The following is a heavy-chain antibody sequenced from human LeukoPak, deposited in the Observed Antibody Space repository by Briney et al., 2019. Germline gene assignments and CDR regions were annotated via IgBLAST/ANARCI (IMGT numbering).Heavy chain of an antibody. J-gene: IGHJ4*02. CDR1: GGTFSSYA. CDR2: IIPIFGTA. V-gene: IGHV1-69*05. CDR3: AGYCSGGSCSL. D-gene: IGHD2-15*01. Sequence: ASVKVYCKASGGTFSSYAISWVRQAPGQGLEWMGGIIPIFGTANYAQKFQGRVTITTDVSTSTAYMELSSLGSEDTAVYYCAGYCSGGSCSLWGQGTLVTVSS.